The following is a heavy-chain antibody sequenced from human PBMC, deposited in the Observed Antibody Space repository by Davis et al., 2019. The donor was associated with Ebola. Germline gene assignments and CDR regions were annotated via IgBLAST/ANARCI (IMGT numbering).Heavy chain of an antibody. V-gene: IGHV3-30-3*01. Sequence: PGGSLRLSCAASGFTFTRSAMTWVRQAPGKGLEWVAVISYDGSNKYYADSVKGRFTISRDNAKNTLYLQMNSLRAEDTAVYYCARDRYYTIDVWGQGTTVTVSS. CDR2: ISYDGSNK. D-gene: IGHD3-10*01. CDR3: ARDRYYTIDV. CDR1: GFTFTRSA. J-gene: IGHJ6*02.